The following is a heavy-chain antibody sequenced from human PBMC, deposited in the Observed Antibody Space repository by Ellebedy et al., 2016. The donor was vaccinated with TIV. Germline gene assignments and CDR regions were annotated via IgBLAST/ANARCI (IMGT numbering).Heavy chain of an antibody. CDR2: VNRIGDTT. Sequence: GESLKISCAASGFTFNSYAMSWVRQAPGKGLEWVSAVNRIGDTTYYADSVRGRFTISRDTSKNTLYLQMNSLRAEDTAVYYCARGRDGYNYHPCDYWGQGTLVTVSS. CDR1: GFTFNSYA. J-gene: IGHJ4*02. CDR3: ARGRDGYNYHPCDY. D-gene: IGHD5-24*01. V-gene: IGHV3-23*01.